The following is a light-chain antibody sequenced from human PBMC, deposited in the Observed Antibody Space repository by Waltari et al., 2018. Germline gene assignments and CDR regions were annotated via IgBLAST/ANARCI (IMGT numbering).Light chain of an antibody. CDR2: WAS. V-gene: IGKV4-1*01. Sequence: EIVMTQSPDSLAVSLGERATINCKSSPSLLYSSSNKSYLTWYQQKPGQPPKLLIYWASTRESGVPDRFSGSGSGTDFTLTIRNLQAEDVAVYYCLQFYSTPYTFGQGTKLEIK. CDR1: PSLLYSSSNKSY. J-gene: IGKJ2*01. CDR3: LQFYSTPYT.